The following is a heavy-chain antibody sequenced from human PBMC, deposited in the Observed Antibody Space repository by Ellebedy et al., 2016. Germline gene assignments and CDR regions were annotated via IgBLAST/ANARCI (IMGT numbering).Heavy chain of an antibody. J-gene: IGHJ4*02. V-gene: IGHV4-39*07. D-gene: IGHD3-10*01. Sequence: SETLSLTXTVSGDSISTGRYYWGWIRQPPGKGLEWIANIYYSGTTYYNPSLESRVTISVDTSKNQFSLKLSSVTAADTAVYYCARFGEYYGSGSYYTSPFDYWGQGTLVTVSS. CDR3: ARFGEYYGSGSYYTSPFDY. CDR2: IYYSGTT. CDR1: GDSISTGRYY.